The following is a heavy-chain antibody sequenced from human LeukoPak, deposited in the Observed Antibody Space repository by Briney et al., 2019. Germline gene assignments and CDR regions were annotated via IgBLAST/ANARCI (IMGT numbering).Heavy chain of an antibody. Sequence: SETLSLTCTVSGGSISSSSYYWGWIRQPPGKGLEWIGSIYYSGSTYYNPSLKSRVTISVDTSKNQFSLKLSSVTAADTAVYYCARVLRTYYYGSGSPSFDYWGQGTLVTVSS. V-gene: IGHV4-39*01. CDR1: GGSISSSSYY. D-gene: IGHD3-10*01. CDR2: IYYSGST. J-gene: IGHJ4*02. CDR3: ARVLRTYYYGSGSPSFDY.